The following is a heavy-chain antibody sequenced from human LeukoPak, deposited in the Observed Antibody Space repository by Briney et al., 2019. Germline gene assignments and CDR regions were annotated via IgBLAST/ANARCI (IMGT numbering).Heavy chain of an antibody. D-gene: IGHD3-3*01. CDR1: GYTFTGYY. CDR2: INPNSGGT. Sequence: ASVKVSCKASGYTFTGYYMHWVRQAPGQGLEWMGWINPNSGGTNYAQKFQGRVTMTRDTSISTAYMELSRLRSDDTAVYYCGRASITIFGVVMGDYWGQGTLVTVSS. J-gene: IGHJ4*02. V-gene: IGHV1-2*02. CDR3: GRASITIFGVVMGDY.